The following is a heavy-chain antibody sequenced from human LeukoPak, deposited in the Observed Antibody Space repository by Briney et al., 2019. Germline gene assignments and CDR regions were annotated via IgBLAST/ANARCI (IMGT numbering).Heavy chain of an antibody. CDR2: ISSSSSYI. CDR3: ARIAVDSSGYYQNFDY. J-gene: IGHJ4*02. D-gene: IGHD3-22*01. Sequence: PGGSLRLSCAASGFTFSSYSMTWVRQAPGKGLEWVSSISSSSSYIYYADSVKGRFTISRDNAKNSLYLQMNSLRAEDTAVYYCARIAVDSSGYYQNFDYWGQGTLVTVSS. CDR1: GFTFSSYS. V-gene: IGHV3-21*01.